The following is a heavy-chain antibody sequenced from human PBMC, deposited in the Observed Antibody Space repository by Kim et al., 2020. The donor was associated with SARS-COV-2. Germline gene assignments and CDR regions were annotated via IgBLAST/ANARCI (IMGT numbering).Heavy chain of an antibody. CDR1: GGSISSYY. CDR3: AREGATYYYDSSGYYFPGAFDI. V-gene: IGHV4-59*01. Sequence: SETLSLTCTVSGGSISSYYWSWIRQPPGKGLEWIGYIYYSGSTNYNPSLKSRVTISVDTSKNQFSLKLSSVTAADTAVYYCAREGATYYYDSSGYYFPGAFDIWGQGTMVTVSS. CDR2: IYYSGST. D-gene: IGHD3-22*01. J-gene: IGHJ3*02.